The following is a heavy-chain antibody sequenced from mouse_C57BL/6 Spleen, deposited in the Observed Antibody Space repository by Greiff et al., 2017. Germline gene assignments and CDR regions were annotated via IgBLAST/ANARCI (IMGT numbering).Heavy chain of an antibody. CDR2: ISNGGGST. V-gene: IGHV5-12*01. CDR1: GFTFSDYY. CDR3: ARNYGKAYWYFDV. Sequence: EVMLVESGGGLVQPGGSLKLSCAASGFTFSDYYMYWVRQTPEKRLEWVAYISNGGGSTYYPDTVKGRFTISRDNAKNTLYLQMSRLKSEDTAMYYCARNYGKAYWYFDVWGTGTTVTVSS. D-gene: IGHD2-1*01. J-gene: IGHJ1*03.